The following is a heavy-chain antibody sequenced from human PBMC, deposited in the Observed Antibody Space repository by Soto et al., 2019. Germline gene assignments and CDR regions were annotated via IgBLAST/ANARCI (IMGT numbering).Heavy chain of an antibody. D-gene: IGHD4-17*01. Sequence: SETLSLTCAVYGGSFSGYYWSWIRQPPGKGLEWIGEINHSGSTNYNPSLKSRVTISVDTSKNQFSLKLSSVTAADTAVYYCERVGTDDYGDYENYYYYGMDVWGQGTTVTVSS. CDR1: GGSFSGYY. CDR3: ERVGTDDYGDYENYYYYGMDV. J-gene: IGHJ6*02. CDR2: INHSGST. V-gene: IGHV4-34*01.